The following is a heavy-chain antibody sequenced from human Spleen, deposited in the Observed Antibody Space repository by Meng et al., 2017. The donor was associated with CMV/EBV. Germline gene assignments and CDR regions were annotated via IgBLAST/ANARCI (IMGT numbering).Heavy chain of an antibody. CDR3: TTARIVGSYYLDY. Sequence: GIACSNAWMSWVRQAAAKGLEWVGRIKSKTDGGTTDYAATVKGRFTISRDDSKNTLSLQMSSLKTEDTALYYCTTARIVGSYYLDYWGQGTLVTVSS. D-gene: IGHD1-26*01. J-gene: IGHJ4*02. CDR1: GIACSNAW. V-gene: IGHV3-15*01. CDR2: IKSKTDGGTT.